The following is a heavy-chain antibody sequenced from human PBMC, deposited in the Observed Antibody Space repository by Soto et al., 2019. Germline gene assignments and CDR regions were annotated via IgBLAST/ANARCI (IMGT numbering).Heavy chain of an antibody. CDR1: GYTFTSYY. Sequence: VASVKVSCKASGYTFTSYYMHWVRQAPGQGLEWMGIINPSGGSTSYAQKFQGRVTMTRDTSTSTVYMELSSLRSEDTAVYYCARDGDITGTYYYGMDVWGQGTTVTVSS. CDR2: INPSGGST. V-gene: IGHV1-46*01. D-gene: IGHD1-20*01. CDR3: ARDGDITGTYYYGMDV. J-gene: IGHJ6*02.